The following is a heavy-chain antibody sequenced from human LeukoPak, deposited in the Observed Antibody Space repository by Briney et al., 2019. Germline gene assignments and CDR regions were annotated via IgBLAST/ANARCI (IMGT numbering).Heavy chain of an antibody. CDR1: GYTFTSYY. V-gene: IGHV1-2*06. CDR3: AREDYGDTEPFDY. D-gene: IGHD4-17*01. Sequence: ASVKVSCKASGYTFTSYYMHWVRQAPGQGLEWMGRINPNSGGTNYAQKFQGRVTMTRDTSISTAYMELTRLRSDDTAVYYCAREDYGDTEPFDYWGQGTLVTVSS. CDR2: INPNSGGT. J-gene: IGHJ4*02.